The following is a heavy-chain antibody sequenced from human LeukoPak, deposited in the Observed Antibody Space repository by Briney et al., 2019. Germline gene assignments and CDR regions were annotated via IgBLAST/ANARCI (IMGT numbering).Heavy chain of an antibody. CDR2: IIPIVGTA. CDR1: GGTFSSYA. J-gene: IGHJ4*02. D-gene: IGHD3-10*01. Sequence: SVKVSCKASGGTFSSYAISWVRQAPGQGREWMGRIIPIVGTANYAQKFQGRVTITTDKSTSTAYTELSSLRSEDTAVYYCARDRRLRGPGSYSNYFAYWGQGTLVTVSS. V-gene: IGHV1-69*05. CDR3: ARDRRLRGPGSYSNYFAY.